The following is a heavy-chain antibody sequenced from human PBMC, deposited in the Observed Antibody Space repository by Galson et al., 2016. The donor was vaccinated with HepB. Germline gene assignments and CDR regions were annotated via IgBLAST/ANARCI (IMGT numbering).Heavy chain of an antibody. CDR1: GSSFSNYN. Sequence: LRLSCAASGSSFSNYNMDWVRQAPGKGLEWVSYISGSSSTIYYADSVKGRFTISRDNAENSLYLQMNSLRDEATAVYYCARVGGATNDYWGRGTLVTVSS. CDR2: ISGSSSTI. D-gene: IGHD1-26*01. CDR3: ARVGGATNDY. J-gene: IGHJ4*02. V-gene: IGHV3-48*02.